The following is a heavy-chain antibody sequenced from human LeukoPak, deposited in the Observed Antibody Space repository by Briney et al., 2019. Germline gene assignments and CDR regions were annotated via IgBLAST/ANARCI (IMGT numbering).Heavy chain of an antibody. CDR3: ARGFRGYYGSGSYDR. J-gene: IGHJ4*02. CDR1: GGSISSGGYY. Sequence: SETLSLTCTVSGGSISSGGYYWSWIRQPPGKGLEWIGYIYHSGSTYYNPSLKSRVTISVDRSKNQSSLKLSSVTAADTAVYYCARGFRGYYGSGSYDRWGQGTLVTVSS. D-gene: IGHD3-10*01. V-gene: IGHV4-30-2*01. CDR2: IYHSGST.